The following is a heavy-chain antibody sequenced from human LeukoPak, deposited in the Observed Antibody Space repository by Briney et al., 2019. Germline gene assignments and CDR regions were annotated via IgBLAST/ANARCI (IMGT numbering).Heavy chain of an antibody. Sequence: GGSLRLSCAASGITFSNYAMSWVRQAPGKGLEWVSGISGGGGSTYYADSVKGRFTISRDNSKNTLYLQMNSLRAEDTAVYYCAKGALWYYYYGMDVWGQGTTVTVSS. V-gene: IGHV3-23*01. J-gene: IGHJ6*02. CDR3: AKGALWYYYYGMDV. D-gene: IGHD3-16*01. CDR1: GITFSNYA. CDR2: ISGGGGST.